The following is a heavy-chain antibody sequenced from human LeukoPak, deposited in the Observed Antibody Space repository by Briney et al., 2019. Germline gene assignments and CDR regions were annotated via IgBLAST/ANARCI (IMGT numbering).Heavy chain of an antibody. CDR3: AKSYFDYSTYYSYYFNL. CDR1: GGSISGGY. Sequence: SETLSLTCTVSGGSISGGYWSWIRQPPGRGLEWIGYVYTSGSTNYNPSLKSRVTISVDTSKSQFALKLSSVTAADTAVYYCAKSYFDYSTYYSYYFNLWGQGALVAVSS. V-gene: IGHV4-4*09. J-gene: IGHJ4*02. D-gene: IGHD4-11*01. CDR2: VYTSGST.